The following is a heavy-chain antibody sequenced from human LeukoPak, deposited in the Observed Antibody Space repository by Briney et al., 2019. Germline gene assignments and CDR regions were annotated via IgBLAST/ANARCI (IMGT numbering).Heavy chain of an antibody. V-gene: IGHV3-21*01. Sequence: PGGSLRLSCAASGFTLSRYSMNWVRQAPGKGLEWVSSISSSSSYIYYADSVKGRFTISRDNAKNSLYLQMNSLRAEDTAVYYCAPSRKYSSGWYGGTWGQGTLVTVSS. CDR1: GFTLSRYS. J-gene: IGHJ5*02. D-gene: IGHD6-19*01. CDR2: ISSSSSYI. CDR3: APSRKYSSGWYGGT.